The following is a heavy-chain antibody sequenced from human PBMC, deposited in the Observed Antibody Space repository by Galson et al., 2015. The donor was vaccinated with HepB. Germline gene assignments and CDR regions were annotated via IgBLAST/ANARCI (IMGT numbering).Heavy chain of an antibody. V-gene: IGHV4-39*07. CDR2: IYYSGST. D-gene: IGHD3-22*01. J-gene: IGHJ2*01. Sequence: QVQLQESGPGLVKPSETLSLTCTVSGGSISSSSYYWGWIRQPPGKGLEWIGSIYYSGSTYYNPSPKSRVTISVDTSKNQFSLKLSSVTAADTAVYYCARDYYYDSSTLWYFDLWGRGTLVTVSS. CDR3: ARDYYYDSSTLWYFDL. CDR1: GGSISSSSYY.